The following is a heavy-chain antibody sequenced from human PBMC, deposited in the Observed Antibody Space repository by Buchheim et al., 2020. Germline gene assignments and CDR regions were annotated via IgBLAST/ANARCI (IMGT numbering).Heavy chain of an antibody. J-gene: IGHJ4*02. CDR1: GFSFSTSW. V-gene: IGHV3-74*01. Sequence: EVQLVESGGGLVQPGGSLRLSCAASGFSFSTSWMHGVRQAPGKGLVWVSRINSDGIGTIYADSVKGRFTISRDNAKTTLFLQMNSLRAEDTAIYYCTRDSTSGSYDYWGQGTL. CDR3: TRDSTSGSYDY. CDR2: INSDGIGT. D-gene: IGHD3-10*01.